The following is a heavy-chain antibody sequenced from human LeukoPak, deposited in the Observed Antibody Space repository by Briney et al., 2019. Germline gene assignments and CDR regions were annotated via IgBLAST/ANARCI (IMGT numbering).Heavy chain of an antibody. CDR2: IGGGSGST. D-gene: IGHD4-11*01. J-gene: IGHJ4*02. CDR3: ADSNYWYPVDY. V-gene: IGHV3-23*01. Sequence: GGSLRLSCVASGFTFSSYAMSWVRQAPGKGLEWVSAIGGGSGSTYYADFVKGRFTISRDNSKNTLYLQMNSLRAEDTAVYYCADSNYWYPVDYWGQGTLVTVSS. CDR1: GFTFSSYA.